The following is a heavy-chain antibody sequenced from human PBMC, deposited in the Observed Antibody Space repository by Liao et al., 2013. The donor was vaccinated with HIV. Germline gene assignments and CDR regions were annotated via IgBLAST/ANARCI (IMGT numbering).Heavy chain of an antibody. CDR2: INHGGST. J-gene: IGHJ4*02. Sequence: QAQLQQWGAGLLKPSETLSLTCTSYGGYFSSYYWSWIRQSPGKGLEWMGEINHGGSTKYNPSLKSRVTISVDLSKNQFSLKLTTVTAADTAVYYCAVGDSWYNGWVYWGQGTQVTVSS. CDR1: GGYFSSYY. CDR3: AVGDSWYNGWVY. V-gene: IGHV4-34*01. D-gene: IGHD6-13*01.